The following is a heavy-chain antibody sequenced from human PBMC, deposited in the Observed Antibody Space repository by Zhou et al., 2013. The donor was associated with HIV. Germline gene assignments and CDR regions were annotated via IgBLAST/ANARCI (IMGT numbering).Heavy chain of an antibody. V-gene: IGHV1-18*01. D-gene: IGHD3-3*01. Sequence: QVQLVQSGAEVKKPGASVKVSCKASGYTFTSYGISWVRQAPGQGLEWMGWISAYNGNTNYAQKLQGRVTMTTDTSTSTAYMELRSLRSDDTAVYYCARVIVRDYDFWSGPHLGFYYMDVWGKGTTVTVSS. J-gene: IGHJ6*03. CDR1: GYTFTSYG. CDR3: ARVIVRDYDFWSGPHLGFYYMDV. CDR2: ISAYNGNT.